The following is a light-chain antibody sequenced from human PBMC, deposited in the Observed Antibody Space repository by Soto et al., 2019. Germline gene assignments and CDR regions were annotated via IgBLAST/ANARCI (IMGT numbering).Light chain of an antibody. CDR1: QSVSSW. CDR2: DAS. V-gene: IGKV1-5*01. J-gene: IGKJ3*01. CDR3: QQLSSYPRT. Sequence: DIQMTQSPSTLSASVGDRVTITCRASQSVSSWLAWYQQKPGKAPKLLIYDASSLESGVPSRFSGSGSGTEFTLTISSLQPDDFATYYCQQLSSYPRTFGPGTKVDIK.